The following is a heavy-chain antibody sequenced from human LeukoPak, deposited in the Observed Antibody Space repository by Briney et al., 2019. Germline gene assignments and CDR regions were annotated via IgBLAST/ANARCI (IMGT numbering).Heavy chain of an antibody. J-gene: IGHJ4*02. CDR1: GFTFSYYA. CDR3: AKDDHFDY. CDR2: ISGSGGRT. V-gene: IGHV3-23*01. Sequence: GGSLRLSCAASGFTFSYYAMSWVRQAPGKGLEWASTISGSGGRTYYADSVKGRFIISRDNSKNTLHLQMNSLRAENTAIYYCAKDDHFDYWGQGTLVTVSS.